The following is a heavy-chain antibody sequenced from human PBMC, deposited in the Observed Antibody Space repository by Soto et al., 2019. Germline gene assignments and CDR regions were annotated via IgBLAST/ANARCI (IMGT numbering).Heavy chain of an antibody. CDR1: GGCSSTYY. D-gene: IGHD2-2*01. CDR3: ARGVIPPVTGGSWFDP. J-gene: IGHJ5*02. Sequence: SGSLYLTCTVSGGCSSTYYWSWIRKPPGKGLEWIGYIYYSGSTNYNPSLKSRVTISVDTSKNQFSLKLTSVTAADTAVYYCARGVIPPVTGGSWFDPWGQGTPVTAPQ. V-gene: IGHV4-59*01. CDR2: IYYSGST.